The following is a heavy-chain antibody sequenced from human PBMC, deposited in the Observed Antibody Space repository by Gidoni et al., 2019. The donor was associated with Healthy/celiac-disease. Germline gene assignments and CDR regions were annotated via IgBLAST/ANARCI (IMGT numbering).Heavy chain of an antibody. V-gene: IGHV3-23*04. D-gene: IGHD6-13*01. CDR2: IRGSGGST. CDR3: AQDDSSIAAAGTGFGH. J-gene: IGHJ1*01. CDR1: GFTLSSYA. Sequence: EVQLVESGGGLVQPGGSLRLSWAASGFTLSSYAMSWVRQAPGKGLEWVSAIRGSGGSTYYADSVKGRFTISRDNSKNTLYLQMNSLRAEDTAVYYCAQDDSSIAAAGTGFGHWGQGTLVTVSS.